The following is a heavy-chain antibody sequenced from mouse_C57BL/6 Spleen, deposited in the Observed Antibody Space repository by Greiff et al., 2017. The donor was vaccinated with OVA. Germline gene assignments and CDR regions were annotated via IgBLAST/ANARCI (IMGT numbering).Heavy chain of an antibody. CDR3: SPSTMVTGFDY. CDR1: GYSFTGYF. CDR2: INPYNGDT. D-gene: IGHD2-2*01. Sequence: EVQLQQSGPELVKPGDSVKISCKASGYSFTGYFMNWVMQSPGKSLEWIGRINPYNGDTFYNQKFKGKATLTVDKSSSTAHMELRSLTSEDSAVYYCSPSTMVTGFDYWGQGTTLTVSS. V-gene: IGHV1-20*01. J-gene: IGHJ2*01.